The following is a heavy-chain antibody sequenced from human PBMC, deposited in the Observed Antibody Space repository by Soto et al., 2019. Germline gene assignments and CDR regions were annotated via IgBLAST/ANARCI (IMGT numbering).Heavy chain of an antibody. CDR1: GFTFSSYG. CDR3: AEDRGFGESTFDY. V-gene: IGHV3-30*18. Sequence: GGSLRLSCAASGFTFSSYGMHWVRQAPGKGLEWVAVISYDGSNKYYADSVKGRFTISRDNSKNTLYLQMNSLKAEDTAVYYCAEDRGFGESTFDYWGQGTLVTVSS. D-gene: IGHD3-10*01. J-gene: IGHJ4*02. CDR2: ISYDGSNK.